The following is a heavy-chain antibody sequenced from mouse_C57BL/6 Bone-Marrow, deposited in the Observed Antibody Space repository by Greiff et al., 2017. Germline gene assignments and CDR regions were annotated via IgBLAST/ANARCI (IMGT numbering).Heavy chain of an antibody. Sequence: EVQVVESGPGLVKPSQSLSLTCTVTGYSITSGYDWHWIRHFPGNKLEWMGYISYSGSTNYNPSLKSRISITHDTSKNHFFLKLNSVTNEDTATYYCARGRGAYYSNSAWFAYWGQGTLVTVSA. V-gene: IGHV3-1*01. D-gene: IGHD2-5*01. CDR2: ISYSGST. CDR1: GYSITSGYD. J-gene: IGHJ3*01. CDR3: ARGRGAYYSNSAWFAY.